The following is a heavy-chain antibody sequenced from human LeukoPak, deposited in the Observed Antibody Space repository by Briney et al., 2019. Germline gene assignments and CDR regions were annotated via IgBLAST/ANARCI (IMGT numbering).Heavy chain of an antibody. V-gene: IGHV3-23*01. D-gene: IGHD6-6*01. CDR2: ISGSGGST. J-gene: IGHJ4*02. CDR1: GFSFSDYE. Sequence: GSLRLSCAASGFSFSDYEMNWVRQAPGKGLEWVSAISGSGGSTYYADSVKGRFTISRDNSKNTLYLQMNSLRAEDTAVYYCAKHSSSSPQDYWGQGTLVTVSS. CDR3: AKHSSSSPQDY.